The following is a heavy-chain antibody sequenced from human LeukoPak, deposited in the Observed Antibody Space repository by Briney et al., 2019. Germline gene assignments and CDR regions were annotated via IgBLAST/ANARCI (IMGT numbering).Heavy chain of an antibody. CDR1: GGSISSYY. Sequence: SETLSLTCTVSGGSISSYYWSWIRQPPGKGLEWIGYIYYSGSTNYNPSLKSRVTISVDTSKNQFSLKLSSVTAADTAVYYCARDRVNYYDSSGYTPWGQGTLVTVSS. V-gene: IGHV4-59*01. CDR3: ARDRVNYYDSSGYTP. J-gene: IGHJ5*02. D-gene: IGHD3-22*01. CDR2: IYYSGST.